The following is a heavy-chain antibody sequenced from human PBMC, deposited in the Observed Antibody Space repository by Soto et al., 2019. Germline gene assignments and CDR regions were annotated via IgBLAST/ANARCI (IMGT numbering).Heavy chain of an antibody. V-gene: IGHV3-23*01. D-gene: IGHD2-15*01. CDR2: ISGSGGST. J-gene: IGHJ6*02. Sequence: GGSLRLSCAASVFTFSSYAMSWVRQAPGKGLEWVSAISGSGGSTYYADSVKGRFTISIDNSKNTLYLQMNSLRAEDTAVYYCAKGVAAATQYYYGMDVWGQGTTVTVSS. CDR1: VFTFSSYA. CDR3: AKGVAAATQYYYGMDV.